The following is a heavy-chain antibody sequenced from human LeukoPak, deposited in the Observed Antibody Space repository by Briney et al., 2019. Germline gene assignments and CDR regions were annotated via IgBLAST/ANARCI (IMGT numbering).Heavy chain of an antibody. Sequence: ASVKVSCKASGYTFTGYYMHWVRQAPGQGLEWMGWINPNSGGTNYAQKFQGRVTMTRDTSIGTAYMELSSLRSDDTAVYYCARARGSYSFDYWGQGTLVTVSS. CDR3: ARARGSYSFDY. CDR2: INPNSGGT. D-gene: IGHD1-26*01. J-gene: IGHJ4*02. CDR1: GYTFTGYY. V-gene: IGHV1-2*02.